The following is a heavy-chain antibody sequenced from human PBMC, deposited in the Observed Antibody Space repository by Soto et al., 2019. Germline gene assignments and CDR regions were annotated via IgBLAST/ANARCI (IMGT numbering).Heavy chain of an antibody. CDR3: AKNQGVELVPLATVDWFDP. CDR2: ISGSGFKK. CDR1: GFIFENFG. D-gene: IGHD1-26*01. J-gene: IGHJ5*02. Sequence: GGSLRLSCSASGFIFENFGMSWVRQAPGKGLEWISSISGSGFKKYYADSVKGRFTISRDNSKSTVYLELNNLSAEDTAVYHCAKNQGVELVPLATVDWFDPWGQGSVVTVSS. V-gene: IGHV3-23*01.